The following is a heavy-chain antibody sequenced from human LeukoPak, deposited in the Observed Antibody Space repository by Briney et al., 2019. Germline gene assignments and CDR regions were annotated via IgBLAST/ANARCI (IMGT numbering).Heavy chain of an antibody. D-gene: IGHD6-13*01. Sequence: PGGSLRLSCSASGFTLSSYAMSWVRQAPGKGLEWVSAISGSGGSTYYADSVKGRFTISRDNSKNTLYLQMNSLRAEDTAVYYCAREITAAGPLGYWGQGTLVTVSS. V-gene: IGHV3-23*01. CDR2: ISGSGGST. J-gene: IGHJ4*02. CDR3: AREITAAGPLGY. CDR1: GFTLSSYA.